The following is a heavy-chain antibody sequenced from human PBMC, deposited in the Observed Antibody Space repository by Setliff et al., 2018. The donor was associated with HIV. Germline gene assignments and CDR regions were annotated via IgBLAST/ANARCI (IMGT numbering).Heavy chain of an antibody. D-gene: IGHD3-3*01. CDR1: GFTFSIYA. V-gene: IGHV3-23*01. CDR2: ISGSGGST. CDR3: AKDGSLGGSGYLWYDY. Sequence: GGSLRLSCAASGFTFSIYALSWVRQGTGKGLEWVSAISGSGGSTYYADSVKGRFTISRDNSKNTLYLQMNSLRAEDTAVYYCAKDGSLGGSGYLWYDYWGQGTLVTVSS. J-gene: IGHJ4*02.